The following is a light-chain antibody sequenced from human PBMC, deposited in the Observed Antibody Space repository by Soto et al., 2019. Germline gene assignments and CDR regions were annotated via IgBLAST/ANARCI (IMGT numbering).Light chain of an antibody. CDR3: SSYTSSSTLYV. CDR2: DVS. CDR1: SSDVGGYNY. Sequence: QSVLTQPASVSGSPGQSITISCPGTSSDVGGYNYVSWYQQHPGKAPKLMIYDVSNRPSGVSNRFSGSKSGNTASLTISGLQAEDEAGYYCSSYTSSSTLYVFGTGTKVTVL. V-gene: IGLV2-14*01. J-gene: IGLJ1*01.